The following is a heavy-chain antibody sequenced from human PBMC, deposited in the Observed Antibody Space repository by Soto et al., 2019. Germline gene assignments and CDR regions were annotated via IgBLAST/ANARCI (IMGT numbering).Heavy chain of an antibody. CDR3: VRDGRDRQFDS. Sequence: QVRLQESGPGLVKPSETLSLTCVVSGAAISGYYWSWIRQPPGKGLEWIGFIYYSSSTTNYSPSLKNRVTISVDTSKHISSWRRGSVTAADTAIYYGVRDGRDRQFDSWGQGTLVTVSS. CDR2: IYYSSSTT. CDR1: GAAISGYY. J-gene: IGHJ4*02. D-gene: IGHD2-15*01. V-gene: IGHV4-59*01.